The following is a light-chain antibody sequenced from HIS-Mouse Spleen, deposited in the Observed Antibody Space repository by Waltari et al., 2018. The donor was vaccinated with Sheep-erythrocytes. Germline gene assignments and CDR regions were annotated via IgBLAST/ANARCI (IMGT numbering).Light chain of an antibody. J-gene: IGLJ3*02. CDR1: ALPKKY. V-gene: IGLV3-10*01. Sequence: SYELTQPPSVSVSPGQTARFTCSGDALPKKYSYWYQQKSGQAPVLVIYADSKRPAGIPGRFSGATSGTMATLTISGAQVEDEADYYCYSTDSSGNHWVFGGGTKLTVL. CDR2: ADS. CDR3: YSTDSSGNHWV.